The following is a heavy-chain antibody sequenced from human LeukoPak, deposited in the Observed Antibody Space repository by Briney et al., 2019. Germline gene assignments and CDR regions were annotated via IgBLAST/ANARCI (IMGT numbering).Heavy chain of an antibody. J-gene: IGHJ4*02. CDR1: GDSVTSGGYY. CDR2: IYYTGST. V-gene: IGHV4-31*03. D-gene: IGHD3-10*01. CDR3: ARSGLYYPGSGSFDY. Sequence: PSETLSLTCTVSGDSVTSGGYYWTWIRQHPVKGLEWIGYIYYTGSTNYNPSLKSRINISADTSKNQFSLKLKSVTAADTAIYYCARSGLYYPGSGSFDYWGQGALVTVSS.